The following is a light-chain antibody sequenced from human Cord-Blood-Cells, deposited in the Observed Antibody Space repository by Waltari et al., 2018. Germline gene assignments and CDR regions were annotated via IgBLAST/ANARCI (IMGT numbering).Light chain of an antibody. J-gene: IGKJ2*01. CDR1: QSVSST. V-gene: IGKV3-15*01. CDR2: GAS. Sequence: EIVMTQSTATLPVSPGERATLSCRASQSVSSTLAWYQQNPGQAHRLLIYGASTRATGIPARFSGSGSGTEFTLTISSLQSEDFAVYYCQQYNNWPPYTFGQGTKLEIK. CDR3: QQYNNWPPYT.